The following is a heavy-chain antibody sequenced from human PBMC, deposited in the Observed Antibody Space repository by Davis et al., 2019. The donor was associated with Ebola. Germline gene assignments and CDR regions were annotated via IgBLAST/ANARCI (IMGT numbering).Heavy chain of an antibody. CDR2: ISWNSGSI. CDR1: GITFDDYA. D-gene: IGHD5-18*01. CDR3: AKDTAMVFVQMLFDI. J-gene: IGHJ3*02. V-gene: IGHV3-9*01. Sequence: PGGSLRLSCAASGITFDDYAMHWVRQAPGKGLEWVSGISWNSGSIGYADSVKGRFTISRDNAKNSLYLQMNSLRAEDTALYYCAKDTAMVFVQMLFDIWGQGTTVTVSS.